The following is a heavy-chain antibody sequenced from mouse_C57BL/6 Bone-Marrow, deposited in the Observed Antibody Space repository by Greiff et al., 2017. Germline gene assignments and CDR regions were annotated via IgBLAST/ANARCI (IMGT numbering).Heavy chain of an antibody. Sequence: QVQLQQSGPGLVQPSQSLSITCTVSGFSLTSYGVHWVRQSPGKGLEWLGVIWSGGSTDYNAAFISRLSISKDNSKSQVFFKMNSRQADDTAIYYCARTGFAYWGQGTLVTVSA. CDR3: ARTGFAY. CDR2: IWSGGST. V-gene: IGHV2-2*01. J-gene: IGHJ3*01. CDR1: GFSLTSYG.